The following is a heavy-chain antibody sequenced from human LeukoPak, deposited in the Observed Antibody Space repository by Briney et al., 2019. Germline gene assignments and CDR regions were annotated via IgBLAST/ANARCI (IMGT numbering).Heavy chain of an antibody. CDR3: ARDPGRQYSSIADV. CDR2: INQDGNKK. CDR1: GFTFSNYW. D-gene: IGHD6-19*01. J-gene: IGHJ6*02. Sequence: GGSLRLSCAASGFTFSNYWMTWVRQAPGKGLEWVAHINQDGNKKYYVDSVKGRFTISRDNAKNSLYLQMDSLRAEDTAVYYCARDPGRQYSSIADVWGQGTTVTVSS. V-gene: IGHV3-7*03.